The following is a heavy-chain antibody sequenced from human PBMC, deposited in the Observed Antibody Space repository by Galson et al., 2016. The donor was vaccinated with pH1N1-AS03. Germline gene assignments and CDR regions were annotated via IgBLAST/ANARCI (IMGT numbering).Heavy chain of an antibody. Sequence: ETLSLTCGVYGGSFGGYYWSWIRQPPGKGLEWIGEINHSGSTNDNPSLKSRVTISRDTSKKQFSLNLSSVTAADAAVYYCASHGDYFAGRDYWGQGTLVTVSS. J-gene: IGHJ4*02. CDR1: GGSFGGYY. CDR2: INHSGST. V-gene: IGHV4-34*01. CDR3: ASHGDYFAGRDY. D-gene: IGHD4-17*01.